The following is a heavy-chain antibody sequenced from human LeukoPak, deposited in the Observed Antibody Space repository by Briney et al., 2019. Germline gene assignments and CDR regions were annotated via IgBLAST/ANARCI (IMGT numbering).Heavy chain of an antibody. D-gene: IGHD3-3*01. CDR1: GGSISSGDYY. Sequence: PSQTLSLTCTVSGGSISSGDYYWSWIRQPPGKGLEWIGYIYYSGSTYYNPSLKSRVTISVDTSKNQFSLKLSSVTAADTAVYYCARFDFQPPLNWFDPWGQGTLVTVSS. J-gene: IGHJ5*02. V-gene: IGHV4-30-4*08. CDR3: ARFDFQPPLNWFDP. CDR2: IYYSGST.